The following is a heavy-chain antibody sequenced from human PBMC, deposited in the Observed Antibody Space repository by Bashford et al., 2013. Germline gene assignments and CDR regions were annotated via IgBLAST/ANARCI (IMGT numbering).Heavy chain of an antibody. D-gene: IGHD2/OR15-2a*01. Sequence: PSVKVSCKASGYTFTGYFMHWVRQAPGQGLEWMGWIDPNSGATKYEQKFQGRVSVTTDTSISAAYLELSRLSSDDTAVYYCARDMTAQWYYLWGQGILVTVSS. CDR3: ARDMTAQWYYL. J-gene: IGHJ4*02. CDR1: GYTFTGYF. CDR2: IDPNSGAT. V-gene: IGHV1-2*02.